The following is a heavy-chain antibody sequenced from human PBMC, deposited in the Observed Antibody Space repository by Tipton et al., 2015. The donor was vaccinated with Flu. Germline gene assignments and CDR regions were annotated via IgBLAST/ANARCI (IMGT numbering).Heavy chain of an antibody. Sequence: TLSLTCTISGGSMSQYYWSWIRQSPGKGLEWIGYIYYTGNPNYNPSLRSRVTISVDTSKNQFSLKLTSVTAADTAVYYCVSDRGWMTEDFWGPGTLVTVSS. V-gene: IGHV4-59*12. CDR1: GGSMSQYY. CDR2: IYYTGNP. CDR3: VSDRGWMTEDF. D-gene: IGHD5-12*01. J-gene: IGHJ4*02.